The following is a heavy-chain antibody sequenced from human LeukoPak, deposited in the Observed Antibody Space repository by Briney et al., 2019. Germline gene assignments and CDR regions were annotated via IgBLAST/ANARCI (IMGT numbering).Heavy chain of an antibody. J-gene: IGHJ4*02. V-gene: IGHV1-69*13. CDR3: ARGDVGGFGEYFVY. D-gene: IGHD3-10*01. CDR1: GGTFSTYT. CDR2: IIPIFDSA. Sequence: SVKVSCKASGGTFSTYTIHWVRQAPGQGLEWMGGIIPIFDSANYAQKFQGRVTISADESTSTAYMDLSSLSSEDTAVYYCARGDVGGFGEYFVYWGQGTLVTVSS.